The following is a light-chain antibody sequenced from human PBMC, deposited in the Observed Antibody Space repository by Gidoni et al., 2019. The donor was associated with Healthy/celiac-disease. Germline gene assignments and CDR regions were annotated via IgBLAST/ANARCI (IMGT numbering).Light chain of an antibody. CDR2: DAS. V-gene: IGKV3-11*01. Sequence: ELVLTQSPATLSLSPGDRDTLSRRASQSVSSYLAWYQQKPGQAPRLLIYDASNRSTGIPARFSGSGSCADFTLTISSRVPEDFAVYYCQQRSNWPPITFGRGTRLEFK. J-gene: IGKJ5*01. CDR1: QSVSSY. CDR3: QQRSNWPPIT.